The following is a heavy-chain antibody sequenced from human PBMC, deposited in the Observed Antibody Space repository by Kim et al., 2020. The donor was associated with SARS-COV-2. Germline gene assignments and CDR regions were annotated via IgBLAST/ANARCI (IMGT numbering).Heavy chain of an antibody. CDR3: ARQISARIY. Sequence: SSTDYADSVKGRFTISRDNAKNTLYLQMNSLRADDTAVYYCARQISARIYWGQGTLVTVSS. J-gene: IGHJ4*02. D-gene: IGHD6-6*01. V-gene: IGHV3-74*01. CDR2: SST.